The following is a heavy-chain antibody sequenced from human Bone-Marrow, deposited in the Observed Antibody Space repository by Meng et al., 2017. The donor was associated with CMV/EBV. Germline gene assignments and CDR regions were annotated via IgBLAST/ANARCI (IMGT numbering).Heavy chain of an antibody. CDR3: AKVWAYYDFWSGLDV. D-gene: IGHD3-3*01. Sequence: GGSLRLSCAASGFTFSSYAMSWVRQAPGKGLEWVSVIYSGGSSTYYADSVKGRFTISRDNSKNTLYLQMNSLRAEDTAVYYCAKVWAYYDFWSGLDVWGQGTSVTFSS. CDR1: GFTFSSYA. J-gene: IGHJ6*02. CDR2: IYSGGSST. V-gene: IGHV3-23*03.